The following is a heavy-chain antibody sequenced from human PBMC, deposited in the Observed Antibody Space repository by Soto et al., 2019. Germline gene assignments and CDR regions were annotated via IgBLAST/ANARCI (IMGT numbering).Heavy chain of an antibody. CDR1: GYSFTTYW. Sequence: PGESLKISCQASGYSFTTYWIAWVRQKPGKGLEWMGITHPGESQTRYSPSFQGQATISFDRSTSTAYLQWSSLKASDTAIYYCARHENYYYAYYGMDVWGQGTTVTVSS. CDR2: THPGESQT. V-gene: IGHV5-51*01. J-gene: IGHJ6*02. CDR3: ARHENYYYAYYGMDV.